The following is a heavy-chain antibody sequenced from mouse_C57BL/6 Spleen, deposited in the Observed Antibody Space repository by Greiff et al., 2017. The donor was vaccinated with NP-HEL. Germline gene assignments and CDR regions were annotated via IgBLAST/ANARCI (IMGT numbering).Heavy chain of an antibody. CDR3: ARRVYDGYYVGYFDV. Sequence: EVQLVESEGGLVQPGSSMKLSCTASGFTFSDYYMAWVRQVPEKGLEWVANINYDGSSTYYLDSLKSRFIISRDNAKNILYLQMSSLKSEDTATYYCARRVYDGYYVGYFDVWGTGTTVTVSS. J-gene: IGHJ1*03. CDR1: GFTFSDYY. CDR2: INYDGSST. V-gene: IGHV5-16*01. D-gene: IGHD2-3*01.